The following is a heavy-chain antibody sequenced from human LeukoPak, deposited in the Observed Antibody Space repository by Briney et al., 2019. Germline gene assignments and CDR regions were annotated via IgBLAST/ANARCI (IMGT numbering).Heavy chain of an antibody. Sequence: SLRLSCAASGFTFDDYAMHWVRQAPGQRLERVSGISWNSGSIGYADSVKGRFTISRDNAKNSLYLQMNSLRAEDTALYYCAKDGRDGYNHFDYWGQGTLVTVSS. J-gene: IGHJ4*02. CDR2: ISWNSGSI. V-gene: IGHV3-9*01. D-gene: IGHD5-24*01. CDR1: GFTFDDYA. CDR3: AKDGRDGYNHFDY.